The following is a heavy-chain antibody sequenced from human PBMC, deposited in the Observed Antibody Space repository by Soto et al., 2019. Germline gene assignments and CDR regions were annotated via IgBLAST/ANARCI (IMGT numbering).Heavy chain of an antibody. Sequence: SETLSLTCTVSGGSISSYYWSWIRQPPGKGLEWIGYIYYSGSTNYNPSLKSRVTISVDTSKNQFSLKLSSVTAADTAVYYCARDHIRRGYFDYWGQGTLVTVSS. CDR2: IYYSGST. V-gene: IGHV4-59*01. CDR1: GGSISSYY. D-gene: IGHD2-21*01. J-gene: IGHJ4*02. CDR3: ARDHIRRGYFDY.